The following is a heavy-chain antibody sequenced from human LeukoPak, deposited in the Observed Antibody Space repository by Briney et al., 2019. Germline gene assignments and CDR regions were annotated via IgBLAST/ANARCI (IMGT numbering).Heavy chain of an antibody. D-gene: IGHD4-23*01. J-gene: IGHJ4*02. V-gene: IGHV3-30*02. CDR2: IRYDGSNK. Sequence: RAGGSLRLSCAASGFTFSSYGMHWVRQAPGKGLEGVAFIRYDGSNKYYADSVKGRFTISRDNSKNTLYLQMNSLRAEDTAVYYCAKDGPTVAHFDYWRQGTLVTDSS. CDR1: GFTFSSYG. CDR3: AKDGPTVAHFDY.